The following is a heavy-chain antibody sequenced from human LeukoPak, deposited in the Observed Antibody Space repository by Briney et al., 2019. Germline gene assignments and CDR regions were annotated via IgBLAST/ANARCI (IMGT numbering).Heavy chain of an antibody. J-gene: IGHJ4*02. CDR1: GFTFSNYS. V-gene: IGHV3-21*01. CDR3: ARDYDSSGYYPNWAY. Sequence: GGSLRLSCAASGFTFSNYSMNWVRQAPGKGLEWVSSISSSSSYIYYADSVKGRFTISRDNAKNSLYLQMNSLRAEDTAVYYCARDYDSSGYYPNWAYWGQGTLVTVSS. D-gene: IGHD3-22*01. CDR2: ISSSSSYI.